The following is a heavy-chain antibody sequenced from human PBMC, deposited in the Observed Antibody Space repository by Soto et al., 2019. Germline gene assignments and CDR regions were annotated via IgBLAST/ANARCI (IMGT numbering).Heavy chain of an antibody. CDR1: GGSISSSSYY. CDR2: IYYSGST. V-gene: IGHV4-39*01. Sequence: QLQLQESGPGLVKPSETLSLTCTVSGGSISSSSYYWGWIRQPPGKGLEWIGSIYYSGSTYYNPSLKSRVTLSVDTSKNQFSLKLSSVTAADTAVYYCARHRGPPMVRGNYGMDVWGQGTTVTVSS. J-gene: IGHJ6*02. D-gene: IGHD3-10*01. CDR3: ARHRGPPMVRGNYGMDV.